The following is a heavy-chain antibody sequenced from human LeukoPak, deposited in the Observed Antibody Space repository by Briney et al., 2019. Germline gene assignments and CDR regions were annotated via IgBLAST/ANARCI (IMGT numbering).Heavy chain of an antibody. CDR3: AQGIAVAGTVLFAY. Sequence: SETLSLTCTVSGGSISSYYWSWIRQPPGKGLEWIGYIYYSGSTNYNPSLKSRVTISVDTFKNQFSLKLSSVTAADTAVYYCAQGIAVAGTVLFAYWGQGTLVTVSS. CDR1: GGSISSYY. D-gene: IGHD6-19*01. CDR2: IYYSGST. J-gene: IGHJ4*02. V-gene: IGHV4-59*01.